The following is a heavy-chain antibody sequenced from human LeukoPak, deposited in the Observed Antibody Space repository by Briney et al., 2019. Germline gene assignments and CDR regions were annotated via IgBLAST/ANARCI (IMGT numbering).Heavy chain of an antibody. CDR1: GFTFSSYT. J-gene: IGHJ4*02. CDR3: ARGEGYYASGSYYIDY. D-gene: IGHD3-10*01. Sequence: GSLRLSCAASGFTFSSYTMNWVRQAPGKGLEWVSSITTSSTYIYYADSVRGRFTISRDNAKNSLYLRMSSLRVEDTAVYYCARGEGYYASGSYYIDYWGQGTLVTVSS. V-gene: IGHV3-21*01. CDR2: ITTSSTYI.